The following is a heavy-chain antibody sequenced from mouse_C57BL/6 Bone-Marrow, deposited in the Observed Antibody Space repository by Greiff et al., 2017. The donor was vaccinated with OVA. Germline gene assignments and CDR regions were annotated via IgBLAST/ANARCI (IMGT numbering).Heavy chain of an antibody. CDR3: AAYYGGFAY. CDR1: GYTFTSYT. CDR2: INPSSGYT. D-gene: IGHD1-1*01. J-gene: IGHJ3*01. Sequence: QVQLKQSGAELARPGASVKMSCKASGYTFTSYTMHWVKQRPGQGLEWIGYINPSSGYTKYNQKFKDKATLTADKSSSTAYMQLSSLTSEDSAVYYCAAYYGGFAYWGQGTLVTVSA. V-gene: IGHV1-4*01.